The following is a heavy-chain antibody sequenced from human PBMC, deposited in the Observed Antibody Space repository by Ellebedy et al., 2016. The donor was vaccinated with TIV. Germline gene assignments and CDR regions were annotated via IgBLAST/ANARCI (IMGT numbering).Heavy chain of an antibody. CDR2: IKQDGSKK. CDR3: ARDFDSGWISLGWFDP. D-gene: IGHD6-19*01. Sequence: GESLKISCAASGFSFSSYWMSWVRQAPGKGLEWVANIKQDGSKKYYVDSVKGRFTISRDNAKNSLYLQINSLRAEDTAVYYCARDFDSGWISLGWFDPWGQGTLVTVSS. J-gene: IGHJ5*02. CDR1: GFSFSSYW. V-gene: IGHV3-7*01.